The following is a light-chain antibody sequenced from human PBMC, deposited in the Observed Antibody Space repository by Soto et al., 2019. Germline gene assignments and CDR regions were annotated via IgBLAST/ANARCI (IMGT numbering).Light chain of an antibody. CDR1: SSNVGSYNL. V-gene: IGLV2-23*01. CDR2: EAS. CDR3: CSYAGSDTMI. J-gene: IGLJ2*01. Sequence: QSVLTQPASVSGSPGQSITISCTGTSSNVGSYNLVSWYQQHPGEAPKLMIYEASKRPSGVSNRFSGSKSGNTASLTISGLQAEYEADYYCCSYAGSDTMIFGGVTKVTVL.